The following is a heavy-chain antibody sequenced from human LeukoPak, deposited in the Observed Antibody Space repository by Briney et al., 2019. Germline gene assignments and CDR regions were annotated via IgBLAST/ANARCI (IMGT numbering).Heavy chain of an antibody. J-gene: IGHJ4*02. Sequence: SETLSLTCTVSGVPISSSSYYWGWIRQPPGKGLEWIGSIYYSGSTYYNPSLKSRVTISVDTSKNQFSLKLSSVTAADTAVYYCARQPSNPYYDSSGYDPGDYWGQGTLVSVSS. D-gene: IGHD3-22*01. CDR2: IYYSGST. CDR3: ARQPSNPYYDSSGYDPGDY. V-gene: IGHV4-39*01. CDR1: GVPISSSSYY.